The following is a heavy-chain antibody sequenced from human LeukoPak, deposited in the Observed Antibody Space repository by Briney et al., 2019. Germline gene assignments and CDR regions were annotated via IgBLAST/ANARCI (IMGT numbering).Heavy chain of an antibody. J-gene: IGHJ6*03. CDR2: IHSGGST. CDR1: GFTVSSNY. D-gene: IGHD2-15*01. V-gene: IGHV3-53*01. CDR3: AREAPYCSGGSCYSRYYYYYMDV. Sequence: GGSLRLFCAASGFTVSSNYMSWVRQAPGKGLEWVTVIHSGGSTYYADSVKGRFTISRDNSKNTRYLQMNSLRAEDTAVYYCAREAPYCSGGSCYSRYYYYYMDVWGKGTTVTVSS.